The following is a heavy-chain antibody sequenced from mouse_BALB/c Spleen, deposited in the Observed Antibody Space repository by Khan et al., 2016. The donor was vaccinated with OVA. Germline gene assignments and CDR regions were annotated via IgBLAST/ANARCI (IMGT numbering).Heavy chain of an antibody. V-gene: IGHV1-4*01. CDR1: GYTFTSYT. CDR2: INPSNHYT. CDR3: VREGAYYRSDGWFAY. J-gene: IGHJ3*01. D-gene: IGHD2-14*01. Sequence: VQLQQSGAEQARPGASVKMSCKASGYTFTSYTIHWVRQRPGQTLEWIGHINPSNHYTNYNQNFKDKATLNVDKSSITAYMQLRSLTSEDSAVYYCVREGAYYRSDGWFAYWGQGTLVTVSA.